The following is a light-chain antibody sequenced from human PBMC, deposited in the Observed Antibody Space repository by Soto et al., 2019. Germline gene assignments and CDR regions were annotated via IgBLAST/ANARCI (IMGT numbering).Light chain of an antibody. CDR3: QQYHNWPIT. V-gene: IGKV3-15*01. J-gene: IGKJ5*01. CDR1: ESLGTW. Sequence: EIVLTQSPATLSLSPGERATLSCRASESLGTWLAWYQQKPGQAPRILMYDASTRATGIPARFSGSGSGTEFTLTISSLQSEDFAVYYCQQYHNWPITFGQGTRLEIK. CDR2: DAS.